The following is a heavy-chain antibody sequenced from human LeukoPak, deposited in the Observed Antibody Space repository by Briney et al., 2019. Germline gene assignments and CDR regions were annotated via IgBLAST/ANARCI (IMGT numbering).Heavy chain of an antibody. CDR3: ATADCSSTSCYPYFYYYYMDV. V-gene: IGHV1-46*01. CDR1: GYTFTSYY. CDR2: INPSGGST. Sequence: GASVKVSCKASGYTFTSYYMHWVRQAPGQGLEWMGIINPSGGSTSYAQKFQGRVTMTRDTSTSTVYMELSSLRSEDTAVYYCATADCSSTSCYPYFYYYYMDVWGKGTTVTVSS. J-gene: IGHJ6*03. D-gene: IGHD2-2*01.